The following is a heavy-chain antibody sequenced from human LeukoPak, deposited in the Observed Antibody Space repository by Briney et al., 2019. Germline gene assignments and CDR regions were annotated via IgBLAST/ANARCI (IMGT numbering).Heavy chain of an antibody. D-gene: IGHD3-10*01. Sequence: GASVKVSCKASGYTFTSYGIIWVRQAPGQGLEWMGWISAYNGNTNYAQKLQGRVTMTTDTSTSTAYMELRSLRSDDTAVYYCARDPMVRGDLWVDYWGQGTLVTVSS. CDR2: ISAYNGNT. V-gene: IGHV1-18*01. CDR1: GYTFTSYG. CDR3: ARDPMVRGDLWVDY. J-gene: IGHJ4*02.